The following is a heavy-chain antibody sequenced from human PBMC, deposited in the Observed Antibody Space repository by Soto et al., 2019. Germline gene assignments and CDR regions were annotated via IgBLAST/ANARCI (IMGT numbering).Heavy chain of an antibody. J-gene: IGHJ6*01. CDR3: ASREVSSGPYGYYGMDV. CDR1: GYTFTSYA. Sequence: ASVKVSCKASGYTFTSYAMHWVRQAPGQRLEWMGWINAGNGNTKYSQKFQGRVTITRDTSASTAYMELSSLRSEDTAVYYCASREVSSGPYGYYGMDVWGQGTTVTVSS. CDR2: INAGNGNT. V-gene: IGHV1-3*01. D-gene: IGHD3-22*01.